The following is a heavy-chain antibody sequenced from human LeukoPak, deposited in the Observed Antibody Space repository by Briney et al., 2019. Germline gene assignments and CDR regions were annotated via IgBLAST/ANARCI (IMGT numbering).Heavy chain of an antibody. CDR1: GFTFSSYS. Sequence: GGSLRLSCAASGFTFSSYSMNWVRQAPGKGLEWVSSISSSSSYIYYADSVKGRFTISRDNAKDSLYLQMNSLRAEDTAVYYCARAPTRDHPGYWGQGTLVTVSS. D-gene: IGHD1-14*01. CDR3: ARAPTRDHPGY. J-gene: IGHJ4*02. V-gene: IGHV3-21*01. CDR2: ISSSSSYI.